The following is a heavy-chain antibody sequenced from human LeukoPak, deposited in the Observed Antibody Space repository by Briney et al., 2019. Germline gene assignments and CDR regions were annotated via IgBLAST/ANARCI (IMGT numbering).Heavy chain of an antibody. CDR3: AKSPGRVVGATYYFDY. CDR1: GFTFSSYW. CDR2: INSDGSST. J-gene: IGHJ4*02. V-gene: IGHV3-74*01. Sequence: GGSPRLSCAASGFTFSSYWMHWVRQAPGKGLVWVSRINSDGSSTIYADSVKGRFTISRDNAKNTLYLQMNSLRAEDTAVYYCAKSPGRVVGATYYFDYWGQGTLVTVSS. D-gene: IGHD1-26*01.